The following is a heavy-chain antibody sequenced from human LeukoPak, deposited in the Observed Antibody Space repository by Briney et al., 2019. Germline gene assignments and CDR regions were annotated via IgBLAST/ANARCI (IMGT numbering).Heavy chain of an antibody. CDR3: ARDQEGFDY. CDR1: GYTFTSNY. Sequence: ASVKVSCKASGYTFTSNYIHWVRQAPGQGLEWMGMIYPRDGSTSYAQKFQGRVTVTRDTSTSTVHMELSGLRPEDTAVYYCARDQEGFDYWGQGTLVTVSS. CDR2: IYPRDGST. V-gene: IGHV1-46*01. J-gene: IGHJ4*02.